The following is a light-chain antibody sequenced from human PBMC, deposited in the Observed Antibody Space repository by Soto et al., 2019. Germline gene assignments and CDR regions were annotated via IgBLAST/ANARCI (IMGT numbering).Light chain of an antibody. CDR3: QQSYSTPPYT. CDR1: QSISSY. V-gene: IGKV1-39*01. CDR2: AAS. J-gene: IGKJ2*01. Sequence: DIQMTQSPSSLSASVGDRVTINCRASQSISSYLNWYQQKPGKAPKLLIYAASSLQSGVPSRFSGSGSGTDFTLTIRSLQPEDFATYYCQQSYSTPPYTFGQGTKLEIK.